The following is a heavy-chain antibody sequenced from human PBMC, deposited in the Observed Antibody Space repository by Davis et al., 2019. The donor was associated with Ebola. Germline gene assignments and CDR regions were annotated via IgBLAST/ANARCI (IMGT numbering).Heavy chain of an antibody. D-gene: IGHD6-19*01. Sequence: GESLKISCAASGFTFSSYWMSWVRQAPGKGLEWVANIKEDGSEKHYVDSVKGRFTISRDNAKNSLYVQMNSLRAEDTAVYYCARGKGISVAGYYYYYGMDVWGKGTTVTVSS. CDR3: ARGKGISVAGYYYYYGMDV. CDR2: IKEDGSEK. CDR1: GFTFSSYW. V-gene: IGHV3-7*01. J-gene: IGHJ6*04.